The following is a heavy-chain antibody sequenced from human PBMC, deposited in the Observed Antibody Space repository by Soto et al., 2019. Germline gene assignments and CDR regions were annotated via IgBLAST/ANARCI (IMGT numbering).Heavy chain of an antibody. D-gene: IGHD4-4*01. CDR3: AREATVTFNWFDP. Sequence: GWSLRLSCAASGFTFSSYSMNWVRQAPGKGLEWVSSISSSSSYIYYADSVKGRFTISRDNAKNSLYLQMNSLRAEDTAVYYCAREATVTFNWFDPWGQGTLVTVSS. J-gene: IGHJ5*02. V-gene: IGHV3-21*01. CDR2: ISSSSSYI. CDR1: GFTFSSYS.